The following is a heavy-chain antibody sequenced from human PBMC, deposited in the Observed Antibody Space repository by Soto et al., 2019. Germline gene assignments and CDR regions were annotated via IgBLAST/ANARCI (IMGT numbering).Heavy chain of an antibody. CDR1: GFTVSSNY. CDR3: AKEERITIFGVGSDPFDY. CDR2: ISGSGGST. Sequence: PGGSLRLSCAASGFTVSSNYMSWVRQAPGKGLEWVSAISGSGGSTYYADSVKGRFTISRDNSKNTLYLQMNSLRAEDTAVYYCAKEERITIFGVGSDPFDYWGQGTLVTVPQ. D-gene: IGHD3-3*01. J-gene: IGHJ4*02. V-gene: IGHV3-23*01.